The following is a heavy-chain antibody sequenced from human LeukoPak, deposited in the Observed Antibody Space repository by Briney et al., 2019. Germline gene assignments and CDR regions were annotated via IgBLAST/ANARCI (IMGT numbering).Heavy chain of an antibody. V-gene: IGHV4-31*03. CDR2: IYYSGST. J-gene: IGHJ4*02. Sequence: PSQTLSLTCTVSGGSISSGDYYWSWIRQHPGKGLEWIGYIYYSGSTCYNPSLKSRVIISVDTSKNQFSLKLSSVTAADTAVYYCARFYGSSWDFDYWGQGTLVTVSS. CDR1: GGSISSGDYY. CDR3: ARFYGSSWDFDY. D-gene: IGHD6-13*01.